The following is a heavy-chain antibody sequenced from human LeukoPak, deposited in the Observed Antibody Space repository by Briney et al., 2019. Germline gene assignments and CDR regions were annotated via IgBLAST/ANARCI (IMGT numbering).Heavy chain of an antibody. D-gene: IGHD6-6*01. CDR3: ARGYGSSRGWY. CDR2: INSDGSST. J-gene: IGHJ4*02. CDR1: GFTFSSYW. Sequence: GGSLRLSCAASGFTFSSYWMHWVRQAPGKGLVWVSRINSDGSSTSYADSVKGRFTISRDNAKNALYLQMNSLRAEDTAVYYCARGYGSSRGWYWGQGTLVTVSS. V-gene: IGHV3-74*01.